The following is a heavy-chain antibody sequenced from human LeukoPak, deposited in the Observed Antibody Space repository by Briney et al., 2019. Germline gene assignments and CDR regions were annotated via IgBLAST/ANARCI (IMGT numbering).Heavy chain of an antibody. J-gene: IGHJ4*02. V-gene: IGHV1-69*13. CDR3: AYNEVHCSSTSCRGAYYFDY. CDR1: GGTFSSYA. CDR2: IIPIFGTA. D-gene: IGHD2-2*01. Sequence: GASVKVSCKASGGTFSSYAISWVRQAPGQGLERMGGIIPIFGTANYAQKFQGRVTITADESTSTAYMELSSLRSEDTAVYYCAYNEVHCSSTSCRGAYYFDYWGQGTLVTVSS.